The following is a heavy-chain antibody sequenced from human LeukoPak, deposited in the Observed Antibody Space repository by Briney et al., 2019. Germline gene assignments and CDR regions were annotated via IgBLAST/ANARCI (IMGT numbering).Heavy chain of an antibody. CDR3: AKGRDWYDSSGYYY. J-gene: IGHJ4*02. Sequence: GGSLRLSCAASGFTFNDYKMNWVRQAPGKGLEWVSSITSTSNDKYYADSVKGRFTVSRDNAKNSLYLQMNSLRAEDTAVYYCAKGRDWYDSSGYYYWGQGTLVTVSS. CDR2: ITSTSNDK. V-gene: IGHV3-21*01. CDR1: GFTFNDYK. D-gene: IGHD3-22*01.